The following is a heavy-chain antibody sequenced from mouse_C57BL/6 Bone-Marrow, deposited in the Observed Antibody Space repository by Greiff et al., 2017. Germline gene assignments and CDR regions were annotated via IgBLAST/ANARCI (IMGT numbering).Heavy chain of an antibody. CDR2: IYPGSGST. Sequence: QVHVKQPGAELVKPGASVKMSCKASGYTFTSYWITWVKQRPGQGLEWIGDIYPGSGSTNYNEKFKSKATLTVDTSSSTPYMQLSSLTSEDSAVYYCARSRYYGSSYDAMDYWGQGTSVTVSS. D-gene: IGHD1-1*01. J-gene: IGHJ4*01. CDR3: ARSRYYGSSYDAMDY. CDR1: GYTFTSYW. V-gene: IGHV1-55*01.